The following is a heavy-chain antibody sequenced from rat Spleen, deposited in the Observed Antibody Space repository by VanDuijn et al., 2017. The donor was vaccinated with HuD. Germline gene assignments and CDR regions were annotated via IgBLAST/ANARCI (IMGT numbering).Heavy chain of an antibody. CDR3: TTVNYGV. D-gene: IGHD1-11*01. CDR1: GFTFSDYG. Sequence: EVQLVESGGGLVQPGRSLKLSCAASGFTFSDYGVAWVRQAPTKGLEWVATISSDGTNTYYRDSVKGRFTISRDNTKNTLYLQMDNLRSEDTATYYCTTVNYGVWGQGVMVTVSS. CDR2: ISSDGTNT. J-gene: IGHJ2*01. V-gene: IGHV5-29*01.